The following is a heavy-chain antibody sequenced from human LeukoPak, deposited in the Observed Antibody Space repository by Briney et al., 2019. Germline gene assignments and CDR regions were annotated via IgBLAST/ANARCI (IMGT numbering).Heavy chain of an antibody. Sequence: GGSLRLSCTASGFSFSSFWMSWVRQAPGKGLEWVANIKDDGSVKNHVDSLKGRFSISRDNARNTLYLQISSLRAEDTAVYYCAREVVATASAFDCWGQGTLVTVSS. J-gene: IGHJ4*02. V-gene: IGHV3-7*03. CDR1: GFSFSSFW. CDR3: AREVVATASAFDC. CDR2: IKDDGSVK. D-gene: IGHD2-21*01.